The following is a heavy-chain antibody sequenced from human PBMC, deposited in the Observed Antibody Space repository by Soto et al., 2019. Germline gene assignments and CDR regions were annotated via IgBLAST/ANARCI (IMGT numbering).Heavy chain of an antibody. J-gene: IGHJ6*02. CDR2: IIPLLRTV. D-gene: IGHD6-25*01. CDR1: GGTFASYS. Sequence: QEDLVQSGAEVKKPGSSVNVSCKASGGTFASYSITWVRQAPGQRPEWMGEIIPLLRTVNYAQKFQDRVTITGDRSTSTVYMALSSLRSDDTAVYYCARDPVDLFGYMDVWGQGTTVTVSS. CDR3: ARDPVDLFGYMDV. V-gene: IGHV1-69*06.